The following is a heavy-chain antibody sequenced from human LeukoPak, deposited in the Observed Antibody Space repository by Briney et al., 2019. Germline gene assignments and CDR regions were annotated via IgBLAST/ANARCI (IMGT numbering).Heavy chain of an antibody. CDR2: IKSKTDGGTT. Sequence: GGSLRLSCAASGFTFSSYAMSWVRQAPGKGLEWVGRIKSKTDGGTTDYAAPVKGRFTISRDDSKNTLYLQMNSLKTEDTAVYYCTTDHIVVVPAAELYWFDPWGQGTLVTVSS. V-gene: IGHV3-15*01. J-gene: IGHJ5*02. CDR1: GFTFSSYA. D-gene: IGHD2-2*01. CDR3: TTDHIVVVPAAELYWFDP.